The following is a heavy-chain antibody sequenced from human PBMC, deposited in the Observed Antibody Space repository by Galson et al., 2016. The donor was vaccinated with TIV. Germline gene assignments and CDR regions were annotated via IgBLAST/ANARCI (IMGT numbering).Heavy chain of an antibody. D-gene: IGHD5-18*01. J-gene: IGHJ6*02. CDR2: IIPLFGTI. CDR1: GGTFSSYV. CDR3: VSDRNTALDTYHQYYGMDV. V-gene: IGHV1-69*13. Sequence: SVKVSCKASGGTFSSYVINWVRQAPGQGLEWMGGIIPLFGTINYAQKFQGRVTITADESSTTVYMELNSLRSGDTAVYYCVSDRNTALDTYHQYYGMDVWGQGTTVTVSS.